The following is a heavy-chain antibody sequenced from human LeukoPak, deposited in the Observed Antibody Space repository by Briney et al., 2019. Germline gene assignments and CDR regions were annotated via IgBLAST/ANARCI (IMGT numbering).Heavy chain of an antibody. CDR2: FSGSGGNT. D-gene: IGHD1-26*01. V-gene: IGHV3-23*01. Sequence: GGSLRLSCAASGFTFSTYAMSWVRQAPGKGLEWVSAFSGSGGNTYYADSVKGRFTISRDNSKNTLYLQMNSLRAEDTAVYYCARDSVGATGKIDYWGQGTLVTVSS. CDR1: GFTFSTYA. CDR3: ARDSVGATGKIDY. J-gene: IGHJ4*02.